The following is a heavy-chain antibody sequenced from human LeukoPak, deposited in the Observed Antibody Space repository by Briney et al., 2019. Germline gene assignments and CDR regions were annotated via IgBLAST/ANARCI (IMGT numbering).Heavy chain of an antibody. D-gene: IGHD6-6*01. CDR3: AREEYSSPYFDY. J-gene: IGHJ4*02. CDR1: GFTFSSYG. V-gene: IGHV3-33*01. CDR2: IWYDGSNK. Sequence: PGGSLRLSCAASGFTFSSYGMHWVRQAPGKGLEWVAVIWYDGSNKYYADSVKGRFTISRDNSKNTLYLQMNGLRAEDTAVYYCAREEYSSPYFDYWGQGTLVTVSS.